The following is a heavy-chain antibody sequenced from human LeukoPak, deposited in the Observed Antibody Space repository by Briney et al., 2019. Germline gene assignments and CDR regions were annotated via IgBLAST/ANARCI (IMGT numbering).Heavy chain of an antibody. CDR1: GFTFSNYE. J-gene: IGHJ5*02. D-gene: IGHD1-1*01. V-gene: IGHV3-48*03. CDR2: ISSSGSTI. Sequence: GGSLRLSCAASGFTFSNYEVNWVRQAPGKGLEWVSYISSSGSTIYYADSVKGRFTISRDNAKNSLYMQMTSLRAEDTAVYYCARVQTGTTNWFDPWGQGTLVTVSS. CDR3: ARVQTGTTNWFDP.